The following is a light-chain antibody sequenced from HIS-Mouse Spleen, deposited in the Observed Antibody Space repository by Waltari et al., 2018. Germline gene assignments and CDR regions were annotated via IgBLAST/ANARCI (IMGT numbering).Light chain of an antibody. J-gene: IGKJ2*01. Sequence: EIVLTPSPGTLSLSSGERATLSCSASQTVSSSYLAWYQQKPGQAPRLLIYGASSRATGIPDRFSGSGSGTDFTLTISRLEPEDFAVYYCQQYGSSPPYTFGQGTKLEIK. CDR1: QTVSSSY. CDR3: QQYGSSPPYT. CDR2: GAS. V-gene: IGKV3-20*01.